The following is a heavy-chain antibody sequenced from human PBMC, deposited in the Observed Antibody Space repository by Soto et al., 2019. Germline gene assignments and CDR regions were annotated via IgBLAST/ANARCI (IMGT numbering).Heavy chain of an antibody. Sequence: SETLSLTCTVSGCSITSYWNHWGWVRQPPGKGLDWIGNIYYSENTYYTPSLKSRVTISVDTSKNQFSPRLTSVTAADTAVYYCATHPPYGPLDHWGQGTLVTVSS. V-gene: IGHV4-39*01. CDR2: IYYSENT. CDR3: ATHPPYGPLDH. J-gene: IGHJ4*02. CDR1: GCSITSYWNH. D-gene: IGHD4-17*01.